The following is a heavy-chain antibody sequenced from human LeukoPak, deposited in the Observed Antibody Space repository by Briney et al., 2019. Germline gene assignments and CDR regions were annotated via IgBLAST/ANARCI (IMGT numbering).Heavy chain of an antibody. CDR2: IYSSGSA. D-gene: IGHD4-23*01. V-gene: IGHV4-39*01. CDR3: ASDYGANSGY. Sequence: SDTLSLTCTVSGGSITTSNYYWAWIRQPPGKGLEWIGSIYSSGSAYYNPSLKSRVSMSVDTSKNQFSLKVTSVTAADTGVYYCASDYGANSGYWGQGTLVTVTS. J-gene: IGHJ4*02. CDR1: GGSITTSNYY.